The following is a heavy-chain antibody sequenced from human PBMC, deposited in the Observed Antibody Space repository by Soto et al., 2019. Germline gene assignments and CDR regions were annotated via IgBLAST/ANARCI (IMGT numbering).Heavy chain of an antibody. CDR1: VFTFSSYA. CDR2: ISYDGSNK. J-gene: IGHJ3*02. Sequence: VGSLRLSCASSVFTFSSYAMHWVRQAPGKGLEWVAVISYDGSNKYYADSVKGRFTISRDNSKNTLYLQMNSLRAEDTAVYYCAREDGAFDIWGQGTMVIVSS. V-gene: IGHV3-30-3*01. CDR3: AREDGAFDI.